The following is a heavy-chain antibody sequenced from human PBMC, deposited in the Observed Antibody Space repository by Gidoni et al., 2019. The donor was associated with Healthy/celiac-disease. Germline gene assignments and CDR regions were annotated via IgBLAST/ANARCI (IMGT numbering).Heavy chain of an antibody. Sequence: QLQLQESGPGLVKPSETLSLTCTVSGGSISSSSYYWGWIRQPPGKGLEWIGSIYYSGSTYYNPSLKSRVTISVDTSKNQFSLKLSSVTAADTAVYYCARPWYLGATVFDYWGQGTLVTVSS. V-gene: IGHV4-39*01. D-gene: IGHD1-26*01. CDR3: ARPWYLGATVFDY. CDR1: GGSISSSSYY. J-gene: IGHJ4*02. CDR2: IYYSGST.